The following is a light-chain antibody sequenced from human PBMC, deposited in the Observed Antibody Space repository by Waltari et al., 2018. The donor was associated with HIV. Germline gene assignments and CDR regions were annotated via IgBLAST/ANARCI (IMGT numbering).Light chain of an antibody. CDR1: SPDVGDCNH. CDR2: EVS. CDR3: SSYTSSSTVV. V-gene: IGLV2-14*01. Sequence: QSALTQPAYVSGSPGQPITISCTGTSPDVGDCNHVPWYQQHPGKAPKVMIYEVSNRPSGVSNRFSGSKSGNTASLTISGLQAEDEADYYCSSYTSSSTVVFGGGTKLTVL. J-gene: IGLJ2*01.